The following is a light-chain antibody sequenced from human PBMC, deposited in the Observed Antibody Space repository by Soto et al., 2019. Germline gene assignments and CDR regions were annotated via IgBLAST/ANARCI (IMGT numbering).Light chain of an antibody. J-gene: IGLJ3*02. Sequence: QSVLTQPPSASGSPGQSVTLSCTGTSRDVGAYNYVSWYQQYPGKAPKLMIYEVSKRPSGVPDRFSGSKSGKTASLTVSGLQPEDEADYYCTSYAGSDIWVFGGGTKLTVL. V-gene: IGLV2-8*01. CDR3: TSYAGSDIWV. CDR2: EVS. CDR1: SRDVGAYNY.